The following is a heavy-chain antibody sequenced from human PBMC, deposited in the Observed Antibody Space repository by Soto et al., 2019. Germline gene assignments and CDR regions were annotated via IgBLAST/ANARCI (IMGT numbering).Heavy chain of an antibody. CDR3: AKDPSYDFWSGYCVGGMDV. Sequence: PGGSLRLSCAASGFTFSSYAMSWVRQAPGKGLEWVSAISGSGGSTYYADSVKGRFTISRDNSKNTLYLQMNSLRAEDTAVYYCAKDPSYDFWSGYCVGGMDVWGQGTTVTVSS. J-gene: IGHJ6*02. CDR2: ISGSGGST. CDR1: GFTFSSYA. V-gene: IGHV3-23*01. D-gene: IGHD3-3*01.